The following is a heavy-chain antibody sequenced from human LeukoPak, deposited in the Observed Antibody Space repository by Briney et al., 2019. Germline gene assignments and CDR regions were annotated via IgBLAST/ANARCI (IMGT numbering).Heavy chain of an antibody. CDR1: GYTFTSYA. D-gene: IGHD6-13*01. Sequence: ASVKVSCKASGYTFTSYAMRWVRQAPGQRLEWMGWINAGNGNTKYSQKFQGRVTITRDTSASTAYMELSSLRSEDTAVYYCATGGIAAVFDYWGQGTLVTVSS. J-gene: IGHJ4*02. V-gene: IGHV1-3*01. CDR3: ATGGIAAVFDY. CDR2: INAGNGNT.